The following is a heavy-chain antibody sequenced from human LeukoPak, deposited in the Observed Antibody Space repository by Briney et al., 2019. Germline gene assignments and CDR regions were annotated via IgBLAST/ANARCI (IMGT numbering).Heavy chain of an antibody. CDR2: IYHSGST. D-gene: IGHD1-14*01. Sequence: SETLSLTCTVSGGSISSGTYYWGWIRQPPGKGLEWIGSIYHSGSTYYNPSLKSRVTISVDTSKNQFSLKLSSVTAADTAVYYCARGRAGAGFDYWGQGTLVTVSS. V-gene: IGHV4-39*07. J-gene: IGHJ4*02. CDR3: ARGRAGAGFDY. CDR1: GGSISSGTYY.